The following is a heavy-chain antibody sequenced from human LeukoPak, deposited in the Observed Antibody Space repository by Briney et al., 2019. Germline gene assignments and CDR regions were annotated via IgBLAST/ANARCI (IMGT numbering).Heavy chain of an antibody. V-gene: IGHV3-23*01. D-gene: IGHD7-27*01. Sequence: GGSLRLSCAASGFTFSSYAMSWVRQAPGKGLEWVSAISGSGGSTYYADSVKGRFTISRDNSKNALYLQMNSLRAEDTAVYYCARDRGHRLGIDYWGQGTLVTVSS. CDR1: GFTFSSYA. CDR2: ISGSGGST. J-gene: IGHJ4*02. CDR3: ARDRGHRLGIDY.